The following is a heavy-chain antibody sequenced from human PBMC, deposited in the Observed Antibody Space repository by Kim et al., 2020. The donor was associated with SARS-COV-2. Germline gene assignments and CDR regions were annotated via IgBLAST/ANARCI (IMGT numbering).Heavy chain of an antibody. Sequence: GGSLRLSCAASGFTFSSYGMHWVRQAPGKGLEWVAVISYDGSNKYYADSLKGRFTISRDNSKNTLYLQMNSLRAEDTAVYYCAKDQYYYGSGIYDIGGMEVWGHGTPVTASS. CDR1: GFTFSSYG. CDR3: AKDQYYYGSGIYDIGGMEV. CDR2: ISYDGSNK. J-gene: IGHJ6*01. D-gene: IGHD3-10*01. V-gene: IGHV3-30*18.